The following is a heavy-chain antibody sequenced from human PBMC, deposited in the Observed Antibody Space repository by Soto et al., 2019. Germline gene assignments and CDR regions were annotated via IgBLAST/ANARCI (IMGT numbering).Heavy chain of an antibody. J-gene: IGHJ6*02. D-gene: IGHD2-15*01. CDR3: XXXXXXGSCXXXXXMDV. Sequence: QVQLVQSGAEVKKPGASVKVSCKASGYTFTSYGISWVRQAPXQGLXXMGWISAYNGNTNYAQKLQGRVTMTTDTSTXXXXXXXXXXXXXXXXXXXXXXXXXXGSCXXXXXMDVWGQGTTVTVSS. CDR2: ISAYNGNT. CDR1: GYTFTSYG. V-gene: IGHV1-18*01.